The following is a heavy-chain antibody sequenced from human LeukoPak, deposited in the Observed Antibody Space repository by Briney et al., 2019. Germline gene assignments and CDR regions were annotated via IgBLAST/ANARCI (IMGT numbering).Heavy chain of an antibody. CDR2: INHSGST. J-gene: IGHJ6*03. CDR3: ARRGRGSSGWFGRYYYYYMDV. Sequence: PSETLSLTCAVYGGSFSGYYWSWIRQPPGKGLEWIGEINHSGSTNYNPSLKSRVTISVDTSKNQFSLKLSSVTAADTAVYYCARRGRGSSGWFGRYYYYYMDVWGKGTTVTVSS. D-gene: IGHD6-19*01. CDR1: GGSFSGYY. V-gene: IGHV4-34*01.